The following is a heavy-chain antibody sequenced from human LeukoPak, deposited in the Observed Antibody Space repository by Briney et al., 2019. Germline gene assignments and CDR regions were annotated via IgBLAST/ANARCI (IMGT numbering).Heavy chain of an antibody. CDR1: GYTLTELS. J-gene: IGHJ3*02. D-gene: IGHD4-11*01. Sequence: ASVKVSCKVSGYTLTELSMHWARQAPGKGLEWMGGFDPEDGETIYAQKFQGRVTMTEDTSTDTAYMELSSLRSEDTAVYYCAKATVTENAFDIWGQGTMVTVSS. V-gene: IGHV1-24*01. CDR2: FDPEDGET. CDR3: AKATVTENAFDI.